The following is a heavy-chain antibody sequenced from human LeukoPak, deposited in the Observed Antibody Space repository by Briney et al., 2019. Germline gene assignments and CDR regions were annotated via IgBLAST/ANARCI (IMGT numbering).Heavy chain of an antibody. V-gene: IGHV1-18*01. D-gene: IGHD1-26*01. J-gene: IGHJ4*02. CDR2: ISAYNGNT. Sequence: GASVKVSCKASGYIFTSYGISWVRQAPGQGREWMGWISAYNGNTNYAQMLQGRVTMTTDTSTSTAYMELRSLRSDDTAVYYCAGDPQQLVGATGGGFNFWGQGTLVTVSS. CDR1: GYIFTSYG. CDR3: AGDPQQLVGATGGGFNF.